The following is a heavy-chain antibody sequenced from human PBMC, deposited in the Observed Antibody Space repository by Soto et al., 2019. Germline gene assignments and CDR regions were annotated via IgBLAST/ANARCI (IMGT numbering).Heavy chain of an antibody. V-gene: IGHV1-46*01. CDR1: GNSFTTYY. D-gene: IGHD3-22*01. CDR2: INPSGGRT. Sequence: ASVKVSCKASGNSFTTYYMHWVRQAPGQGLEWMGIINPSGGRTTYAQKFQGRVTMTRDTSTSTFHMELSSLTSEDTAVYYCAGLYHYDSSGYYDYWGQGTLATVSS. J-gene: IGHJ4*02. CDR3: AGLYHYDSSGYYDY.